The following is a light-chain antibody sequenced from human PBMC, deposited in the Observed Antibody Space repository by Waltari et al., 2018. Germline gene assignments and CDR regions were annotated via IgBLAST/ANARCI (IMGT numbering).Light chain of an antibody. V-gene: IGKV3-15*01. CDR1: QSVSTN. CDR3: QQYNYWYS. CDR2: GAS. Sequence: EVAMTQSPATLSVSPGERATLSCRASQSVSTNLAWYQQKPGQAPRLLIYGASTRAAGLPARFSGSGSGTEFTLTISSLQSEDFAVYYCQQYNYWYSFGQGTKLEMK. J-gene: IGKJ2*03.